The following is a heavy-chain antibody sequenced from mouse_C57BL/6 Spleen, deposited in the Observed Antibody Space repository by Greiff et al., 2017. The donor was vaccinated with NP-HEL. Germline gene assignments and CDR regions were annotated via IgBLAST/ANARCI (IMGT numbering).Heavy chain of an antibody. CDR1: GFTFSDYY. D-gene: IGHD2-1*01. Sequence: VQLKESEGGLVQPGSSMKLSCTASGFTFSDYYMAWVRQVPEKGLEWVANINYDGSSTYYLDSLKSRFIISRDNAKNILYLQMSSLKSEDTATYYCARNYLYFDYWGQGTTLTVSS. CDR3: ARNYLYFDY. V-gene: IGHV5-16*01. CDR2: INYDGSST. J-gene: IGHJ2*01.